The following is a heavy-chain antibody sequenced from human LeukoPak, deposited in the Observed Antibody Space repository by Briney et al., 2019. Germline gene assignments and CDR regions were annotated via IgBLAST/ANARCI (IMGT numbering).Heavy chain of an antibody. D-gene: IGHD6-13*01. J-gene: IGHJ3*02. CDR2: VSSSGSTI. CDR1: GFTFGTYD. V-gene: IGHV3-48*03. Sequence: GGSLRLSCVVSGFTFGTYDMNWVRQAPGKGLEWVSYVSSSGSTIYYTDSVKDRFTVSRDNANNSLYLDMNSLRAEDTAVYYCARGPFVLIAAAANDAFNIWGQGTMVTVSS. CDR3: ARGPFVLIAAAANDAFNI.